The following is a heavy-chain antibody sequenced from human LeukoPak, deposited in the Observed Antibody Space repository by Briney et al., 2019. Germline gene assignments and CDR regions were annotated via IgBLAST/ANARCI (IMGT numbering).Heavy chain of an antibody. Sequence: GASVKVSCKASGYTFTSYDVNWVRQATGKGLEWMGWMNPNSGNTGNAQKFQGRVTISRNTSMTTDYMELSGLTSEDTAVYYCASYSGYAQWGQGTLVTVSA. D-gene: IGHD5-12*01. CDR3: ASYSGYAQ. V-gene: IGHV1-8*03. J-gene: IGHJ4*02. CDR1: GYTFTSYD. CDR2: MNPNSGNT.